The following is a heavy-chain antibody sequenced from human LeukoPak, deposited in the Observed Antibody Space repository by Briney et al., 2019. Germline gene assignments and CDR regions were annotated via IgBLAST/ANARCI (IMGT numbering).Heavy chain of an antibody. CDR2: ISGSGGGT. CDR3: AKDGYFDY. Sequence: GGSLRLSCAASGFTFGSYGMHWVRQAPGKGLEWVSAISGSGGGTYYADSVKGRFTISRDNSKNTLYLQMNSLRAEDTAVYYCAKDGYFDYWGQGTLVTVSS. V-gene: IGHV3-23*01. CDR1: GFTFGSYG. J-gene: IGHJ4*02.